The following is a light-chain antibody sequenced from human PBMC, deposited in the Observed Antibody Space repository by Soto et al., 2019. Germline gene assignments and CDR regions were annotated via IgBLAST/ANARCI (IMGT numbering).Light chain of an antibody. CDR2: KAS. V-gene: IGKV1-5*03. Sequence: DIQMTQSPSTLSGSVGDRVTITFRASQTISSWLAWYQQKPGKAPKLLIYKASTLKSGVPSRFSGTGSGTEFTLTIDRLQPDDFATYYCQQYNSYSLTFGQGTKVDIK. J-gene: IGKJ1*01. CDR1: QTISSW. CDR3: QQYNSYSLT.